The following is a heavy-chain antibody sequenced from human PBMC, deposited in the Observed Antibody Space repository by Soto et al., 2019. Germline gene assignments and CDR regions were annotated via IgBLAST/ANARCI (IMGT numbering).Heavy chain of an antibody. CDR2: INPNSGGT. CDR3: ARESAMAPGYYYGMDV. CDR1: GYTFTGYY. Sequence: QVQLVQSGAEVKKPGASVKVSCKASGYTFTGYYMHWVRQAPGQGLEWMGWINPNSGGTNYAQKFQGRVTVTRDTSISTAYMELSRLRSDDTAVYYCARESAMAPGYYYGMDVWGQGTTVTVSS. V-gene: IGHV1-2*02. J-gene: IGHJ6*02. D-gene: IGHD5-18*01.